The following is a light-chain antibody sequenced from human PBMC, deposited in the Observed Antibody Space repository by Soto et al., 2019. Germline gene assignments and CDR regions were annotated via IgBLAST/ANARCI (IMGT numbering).Light chain of an antibody. Sequence: QSVLTQPPSVSGAPGQGVTISCTGSSSKIGAGYDVHWYQHLPGTAPKLLIYGNTNRPSGVPDRFSGSMSGSSASLAITGLQAEDEANYYCQSYDSRLSGSVFGTGTKVTVL. CDR1: SSKIGAGYD. V-gene: IGLV1-40*01. CDR3: QSYDSRLSGSV. CDR2: GNT. J-gene: IGLJ1*01.